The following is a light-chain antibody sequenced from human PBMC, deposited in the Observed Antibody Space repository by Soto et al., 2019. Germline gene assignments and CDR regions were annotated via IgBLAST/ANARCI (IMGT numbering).Light chain of an antibody. J-gene: IGKJ1*01. Sequence: EIVMTQSPATLSVSPGERATLSCRASRSVSNDLAWYQQIPGQAPRLLIYGASTRATGIPARFSGRGSGTEFTLTISSLQSEDFAVYYCQQYNNWPRTFGQGTKVEIK. CDR2: GAS. CDR3: QQYNNWPRT. CDR1: RSVSND. V-gene: IGKV3-15*01.